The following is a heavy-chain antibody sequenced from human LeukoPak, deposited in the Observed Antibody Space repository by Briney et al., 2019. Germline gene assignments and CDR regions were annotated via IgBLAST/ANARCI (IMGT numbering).Heavy chain of an antibody. J-gene: IGHJ4*02. Sequence: SETLSLTCTVSGGSISSGSYYWGWIRQPAGKGLEWLGRIYTSGSTNYNPSLKSRVTISVGTSKNQFSLKLSSVTAADTAVYYCARTVYARFDYWGQGTLVTVSS. CDR3: ARTVYARFDY. D-gene: IGHD3-16*01. CDR1: GGSISSGSYY. V-gene: IGHV4-61*02. CDR2: IYTSGST.